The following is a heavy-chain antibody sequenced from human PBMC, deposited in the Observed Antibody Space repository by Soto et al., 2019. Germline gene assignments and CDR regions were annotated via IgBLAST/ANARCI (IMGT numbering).Heavy chain of an antibody. Sequence: RRLSCAASGFTFSSYGMHWVRQAPGKGLEWVAVISYDGSNKYYADSVKGRFTISRDNSKNTLYLQMNSLRAEDTAVYYCAKDRVRDYDFWSGYFDAFDIWGQATMVTV. CDR2: ISYDGSNK. V-gene: IGHV3-30*18. CDR1: GFTFSSYG. D-gene: IGHD3-3*01. CDR3: AKDRVRDYDFWSGYFDAFDI. J-gene: IGHJ3*02.